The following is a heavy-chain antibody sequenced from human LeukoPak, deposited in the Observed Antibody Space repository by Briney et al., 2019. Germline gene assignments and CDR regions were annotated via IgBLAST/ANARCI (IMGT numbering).Heavy chain of an antibody. CDR1: GFTFSSHA. J-gene: IGHJ3*02. CDR2: ISYDGSNK. V-gene: IGHV3-30-3*01. Sequence: GGSLRLSCAAPGFTFSSHAVHWVRQAPGKGLEWVAVISYDGSNKYYADSVKGRFTISRDNSKRTLYLEMNSLRAEDTAVYYCAREVGRYSSSWYHDAFDIWGQGTMVTVSS. D-gene: IGHD6-13*01. CDR3: AREVGRYSSSWYHDAFDI.